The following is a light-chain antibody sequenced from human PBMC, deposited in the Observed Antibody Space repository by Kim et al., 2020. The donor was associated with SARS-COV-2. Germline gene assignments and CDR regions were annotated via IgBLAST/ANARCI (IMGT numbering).Light chain of an antibody. J-gene: IGLJ2*01. Sequence: PGSTISCPGSSSNARTDYDVHWYHQLPAPATKLLLYDNSPRPSGVPYRFSVSKSATSASLAITGLQAEDEADYYCQSYDSSLRGVFGGGTQLTVL. CDR2: DNS. V-gene: IGLV1-40*01. CDR3: QSYDSSLRGV. CDR1: SSNARTDYD.